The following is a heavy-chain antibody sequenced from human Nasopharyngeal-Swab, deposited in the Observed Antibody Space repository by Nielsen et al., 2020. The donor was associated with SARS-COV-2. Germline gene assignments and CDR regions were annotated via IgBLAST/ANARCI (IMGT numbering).Heavy chain of an antibody. V-gene: IGHV4-38-2*01. J-gene: IGHJ4*02. CDR2: IYHSGST. Sequence: WIRQPPGKGLEWIASIYHSGSTHYNPSLKSRVTISVDTSKNQFSLKLSSVTAADTAVYYCANRVYYYDSSGYRQTALFDYWGQGTLVTVSS. CDR3: ANRVYYYDSSGYRQTALFDY. D-gene: IGHD3-22*01.